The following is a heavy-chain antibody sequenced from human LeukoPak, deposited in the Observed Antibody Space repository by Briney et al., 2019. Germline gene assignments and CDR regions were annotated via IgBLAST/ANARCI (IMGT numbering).Heavy chain of an antibody. CDR1: GGTFSSYT. Sequence: SVKVSCKASGGTFSSYTISWVRQAPGQGLEWMGRIIPILGIANYAQKFQGRVTITADKSTSTAYMELSSLRSDDTAVYYCARSAGYSSGWYYFDYWGQGTLVTVSS. D-gene: IGHD6-19*01. J-gene: IGHJ4*02. CDR2: IIPILGIA. V-gene: IGHV1-69*02. CDR3: ARSAGYSSGWYYFDY.